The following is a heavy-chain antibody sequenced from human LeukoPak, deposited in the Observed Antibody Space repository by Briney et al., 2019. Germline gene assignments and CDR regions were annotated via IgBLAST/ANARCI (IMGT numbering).Heavy chain of an antibody. V-gene: IGHV4-38-2*02. Sequence: SETLSLTCTVSGYSISSGYYWVWIRQPPGKGLEWIGSIYRSGSTNYNPSLKSRVAISVDTSQNQFSLKVNSVTAADTAVYYCARGDCSSTICYSPMDVWGKGTTVTVSS. CDR2: IYRSGST. CDR3: ARGDCSSTICYSPMDV. J-gene: IGHJ6*03. D-gene: IGHD2-2*01. CDR1: GYSISSGYY.